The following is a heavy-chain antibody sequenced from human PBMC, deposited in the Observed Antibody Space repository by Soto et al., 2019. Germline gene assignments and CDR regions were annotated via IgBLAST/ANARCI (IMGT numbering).Heavy chain of an antibody. CDR1: GGSITNYL. V-gene: IGHV4-59*01. D-gene: IGHD3-10*01. CDR3: ARVYGSGSLTNWFDP. J-gene: IGHJ5*02. CDR2: IYYSGTT. Sequence: SETLSLTCTVSGGSITNYLWRWIRQSPGKGLEWIGYIYYSGTTNYNPSLMSRVTISVDTAKNHFSLKLTSVTAADTAVYYCARVYGSGSLTNWFDPWGRGTLVTVSS.